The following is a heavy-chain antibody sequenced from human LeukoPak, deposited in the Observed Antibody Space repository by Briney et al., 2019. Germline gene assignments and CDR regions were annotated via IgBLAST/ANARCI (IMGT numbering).Heavy chain of an antibody. CDR2: ISSSSSYI. Sequence: GGSLRLSCAASGFTFSSYSVNWVRQAPGKGLEWVSSISSSSSYIYYADSVKGRFTISRDNAKNSLYLQMNSLRAEDTAVYYCATRGRLGEFYPIDYWGQGTLVTVSS. CDR3: ATRGRLGEFYPIDY. J-gene: IGHJ4*02. CDR1: GFTFSSYS. D-gene: IGHD3-16*01. V-gene: IGHV3-21*01.